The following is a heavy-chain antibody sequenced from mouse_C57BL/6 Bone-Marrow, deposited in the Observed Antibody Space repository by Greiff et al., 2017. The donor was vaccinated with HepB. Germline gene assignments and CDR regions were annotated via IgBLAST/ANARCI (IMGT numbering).Heavy chain of an antibody. D-gene: IGHD1-1*01. Sequence: QVQLQQSGAELARPGASVKMSCKASGYTFTSYTMHWVKQRPGQGLEWIGYINPSSGYTKYNQKFKDKATLTADKSSSTAYMQLSSLTSEDSVVYYCAREDYGTDYAMDYWGQGTSVTVSS. CDR3: AREDYGTDYAMDY. J-gene: IGHJ4*01. CDR2: INPSSGYT. CDR1: GYTFTSYT. V-gene: IGHV1-4*01.